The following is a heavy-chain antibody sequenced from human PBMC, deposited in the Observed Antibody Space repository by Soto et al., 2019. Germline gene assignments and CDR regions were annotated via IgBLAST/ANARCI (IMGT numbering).Heavy chain of an antibody. Sequence: QVQLVQSGAEVKKPGASVKVSCKASGYTFTRSGISWVRQAPGQGLEWMGWISTYNGDTNYAQTFQGRVTMTTDTSTSTVHMEVRSLRSDDTGVYYCAREGVAPYFYYGIDVWGQGAPVTVSS. CDR3: AREGVAPYFYYGIDV. D-gene: IGHD2-21*01. V-gene: IGHV1-18*01. J-gene: IGHJ6*02. CDR1: GYTFTRSG. CDR2: ISTYNGDT.